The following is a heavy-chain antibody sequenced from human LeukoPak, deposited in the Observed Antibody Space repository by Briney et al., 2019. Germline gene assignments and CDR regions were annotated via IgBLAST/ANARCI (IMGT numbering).Heavy chain of an antibody. V-gene: IGHV4-34*01. CDR2: INHSGST. J-gene: IGHJ4*02. CDR3: ARDGRGGYNPFDY. CDR1: GGSFSGYY. D-gene: IGHD5-24*01. Sequence: SETLSLTCAVYGGSFSGYYWSWIRQPPGKGLEWIGEINHSGSTSYNPSLKSRVTISVDTSKNQFSLKLSSVTAADTAVYYCARDGRGGYNPFDYWGQGTLVTVSS.